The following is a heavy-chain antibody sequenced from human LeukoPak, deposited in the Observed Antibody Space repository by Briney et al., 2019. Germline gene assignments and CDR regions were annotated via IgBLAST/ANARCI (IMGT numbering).Heavy chain of an antibody. CDR1: GDSITTSSYY. CDR2: IYYSGST. V-gene: IGHV4-39*01. CDR3: ARLETYDSTLDY. D-gene: IGHD3-22*01. J-gene: IGHJ4*02. Sequence: ETLSLTCTVSGDSITTSSYYWGRIRQPPGKGLEWIGNIYYSGSTYYNPSLKSRVTISVDTSKNQFSLWLSSVTAADTAVDYCARLETYDSTLDYWGQGTLVTVSS.